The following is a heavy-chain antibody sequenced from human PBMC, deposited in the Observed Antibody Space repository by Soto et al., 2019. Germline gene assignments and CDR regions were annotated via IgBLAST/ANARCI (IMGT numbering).Heavy chain of an antibody. V-gene: IGHV4-30-4*01. D-gene: IGHD3-3*01. CDR3: ARQSRITIFPLAFAI. Sequence: SETLSLTCTVSGGSISSGDYYWSWIRQPPGKGLEWIGYIYYSGSTYYNPSLKSRVTISVDTSKNQFSLKLSSVTAADTAVYYCARQSRITIFPLAFAIWGQGTMVTVSS. CDR2: IYYSGST. CDR1: GGSISSGDYY. J-gene: IGHJ3*02.